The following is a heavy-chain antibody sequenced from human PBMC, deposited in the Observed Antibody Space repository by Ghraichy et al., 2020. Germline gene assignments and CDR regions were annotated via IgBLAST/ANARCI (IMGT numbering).Heavy chain of an antibody. V-gene: IGHV4-34*01. CDR2: INHSGST. D-gene: IGHD5-12*01. Sequence: SETLSLTCAVYGGSFSGYYWSWIRQPPGKGLEWIGEINHSGSTNYNPSLKSRVTISVDTSKNQFSLKLSSVTAADTAVYYCVRGYVRFDYWGQGTLVTVSS. J-gene: IGHJ4*02. CDR3: VRGYVRFDY. CDR1: GGSFSGYY.